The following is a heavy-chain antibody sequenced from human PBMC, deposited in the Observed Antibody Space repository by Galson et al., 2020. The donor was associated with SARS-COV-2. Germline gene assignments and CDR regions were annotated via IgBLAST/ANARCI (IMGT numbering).Heavy chain of an antibody. CDR3: VSGYNYGNNWFVP. J-gene: IGHJ5*02. V-gene: IGHV1-46*01. D-gene: IGHD5-18*01. Sequence: ASVKVSCKASGYTFTNYYIHWVRQAPGQGLEWMGIIKPSGGSTSYAQKFQGRVTMTRDTSTSTVYMELSSLRSEDTAIYYCVSGYNYGNNWFVPLAQGTLVTVAS. CDR2: IKPSGGST. CDR1: GYTFTNYY.